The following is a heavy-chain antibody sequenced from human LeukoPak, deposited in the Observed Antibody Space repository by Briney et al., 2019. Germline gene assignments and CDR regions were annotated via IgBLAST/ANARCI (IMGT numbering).Heavy chain of an antibody. CDR3: AREAGNFWSGYYYYGMDV. V-gene: IGHV4-31*03. Sequence: SETLSLTCTVSGVSISSGGYYWSWIRQHPGKGLEWIGYIYYSGSTYYNPSLKSRVTISVDTSKNQFSLKLSSVTAADTAVYYCAREAGNFWSGYYYYGMDVWGQGTTVTVSS. J-gene: IGHJ6*02. CDR2: IYYSGST. CDR1: GVSISSGGYY. D-gene: IGHD3-3*01.